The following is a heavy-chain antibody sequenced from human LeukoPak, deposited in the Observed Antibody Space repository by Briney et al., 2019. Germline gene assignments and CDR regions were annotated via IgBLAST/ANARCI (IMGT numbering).Heavy chain of an antibody. CDR3: IRDFRSADL. Sequence: GGSLRLSCVASGFTISNYWMHWVRQPPGKGLVWVSRIYVDGRTTNYADSVKGRFTISRDNAKNTVYLEMNSLSVEDTATYYCIRDFRSADLWGQGTLVTVTS. V-gene: IGHV3-74*01. CDR2: IYVDGRTT. J-gene: IGHJ5*02. CDR1: GFTISNYW.